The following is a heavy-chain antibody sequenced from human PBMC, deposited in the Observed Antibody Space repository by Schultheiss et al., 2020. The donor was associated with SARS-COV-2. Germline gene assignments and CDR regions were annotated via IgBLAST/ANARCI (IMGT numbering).Heavy chain of an antibody. CDR3: AREFLEWSPFDYYYGMDV. CDR2: IWYDGSNK. J-gene: IGHJ6*02. D-gene: IGHD3-3*01. Sequence: GGSLRLSCAASGFTFSSYGMHWVRQAPGKGLEWVAVIWYDGSNKYYADSVKGRFTISRDNSKNTLYLQMNSLRAEDTAVYYCAREFLEWSPFDYYYGMDVWGQGTTVTVSS. V-gene: IGHV3-33*01. CDR1: GFTFSSYG.